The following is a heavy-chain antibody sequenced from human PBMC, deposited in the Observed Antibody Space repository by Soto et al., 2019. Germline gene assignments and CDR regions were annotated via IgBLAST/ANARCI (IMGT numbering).Heavy chain of an antibody. D-gene: IGHD2-21*02. J-gene: IGHJ6*02. Sequence: GGSLRLSCAASGFTFSSYAMHWVRQAPGKGLEWVAVISYDGSNKYYADSGKGRFTISRDNSKNTLYLQMNSLRAEDTAVYYCARESRDYSYCGGDCYLYYYYGMDVWGQGTTVTVSS. CDR1: GFTFSSYA. CDR3: ARESRDYSYCGGDCYLYYYYGMDV. CDR2: ISYDGSNK. V-gene: IGHV3-30-3*01.